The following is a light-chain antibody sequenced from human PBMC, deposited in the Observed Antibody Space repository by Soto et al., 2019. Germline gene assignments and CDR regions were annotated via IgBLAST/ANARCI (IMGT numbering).Light chain of an antibody. CDR1: SSDIGSYNL. CDR3: CSYAGSWTYV. Sequence: QSALTQPASVSGSPGQSITMSCSGTSSDIGSYNLVSWYQQYPGKAPKLMIYEGNKRPSGVSDRFSGSKSGNTASLTISGLQAEDEADYYCCSYAGSWTYVFGTGTKVTV. CDR2: EGN. J-gene: IGLJ1*01. V-gene: IGLV2-23*01.